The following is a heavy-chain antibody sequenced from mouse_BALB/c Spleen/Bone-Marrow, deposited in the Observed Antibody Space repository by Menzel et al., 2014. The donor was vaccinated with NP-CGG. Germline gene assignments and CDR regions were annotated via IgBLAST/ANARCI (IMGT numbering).Heavy chain of an antibody. Sequence: EAQLVESGPGLVKPSQPLSLTCTVTGYSITSDYAWNWIRQFQGNKLEWMGYISYSSSTNYNPSLKSRISITRDTSKNQFFLHLDSVTAEDTATYYCARWDYGDYAMDYWGHGTSVTVSS. CDR3: ARWDYGDYAMDY. D-gene: IGHD1-2*01. CDR1: GYSITSDYA. V-gene: IGHV3-2*02. J-gene: IGHJ4*01. CDR2: ISYSSST.